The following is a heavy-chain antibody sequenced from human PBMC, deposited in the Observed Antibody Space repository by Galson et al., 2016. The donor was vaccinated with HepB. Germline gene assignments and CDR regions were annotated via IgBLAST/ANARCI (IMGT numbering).Heavy chain of an antibody. CDR1: GDSFRSHA. V-gene: IGHV1-69*13. J-gene: IGHJ4*02. CDR2: IIPIFGTP. D-gene: IGHD2-2*01. CDR3: ARVPQPCTRISCYSRFDN. Sequence: SVKVSCKASGDSFRSHAISWVRQAPGQGLEWLGGIIPIFGTPNYAQKFRARVTITAPESTSTAYMELSSLRSDDTAVYYCARVPQPCTRISCYSRFDNWGQGTLVTVSS.